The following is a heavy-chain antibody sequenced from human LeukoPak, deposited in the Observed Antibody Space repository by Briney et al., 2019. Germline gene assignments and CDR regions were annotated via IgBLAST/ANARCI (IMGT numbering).Heavy chain of an antibody. CDR3: ASRCSGGSCYVRSHFDY. Sequence: GGSLRLSCAASGFTFSSYAMSWVRQAPGKGLEWVSAISGSGGSTYYADSVKGRFTISRDNSKNTLYLQMNSLRAEDTAVYYCASRCSGGSCYVRSHFDYWGQGTLVTVSS. CDR2: ISGSGGST. CDR1: GFTFSSYA. J-gene: IGHJ4*02. D-gene: IGHD2-15*01. V-gene: IGHV3-23*01.